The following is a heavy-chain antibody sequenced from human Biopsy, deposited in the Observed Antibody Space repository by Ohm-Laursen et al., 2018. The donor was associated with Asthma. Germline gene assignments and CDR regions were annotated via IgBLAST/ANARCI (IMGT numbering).Heavy chain of an antibody. J-gene: IGHJ4*02. CDR1: GFTFSSYW. V-gene: IGHV3-74*01. CDR2: INSDGSST. D-gene: IGHD3-22*01. CDR3: ARGDSSGRSHYYFDY. Sequence: GSLRLSCSASGFTFSSYWMHWVRQAPGKGLVWVSRINSDGSSTSYADSVKGRFAISRDNAKNTLYLEMNSLRAEDTAVYYCARGDSSGRSHYYFDYWGQGTLVTVSS.